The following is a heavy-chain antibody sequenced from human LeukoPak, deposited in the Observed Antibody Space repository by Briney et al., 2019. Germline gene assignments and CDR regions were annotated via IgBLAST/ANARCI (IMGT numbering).Heavy chain of an antibody. J-gene: IGHJ4*02. CDR2: IRYDGSNK. Sequence: PGGSLRLSCAASGFTFSSYGMHWVRQAPGKGLEWVAFIRYDGSNKYYADSVKGRFTISRDNAKNSLYLQMNSLRAEDTAVYYCARSDRDGYDYFDYWGQGTLVTVSS. V-gene: IGHV3-30*02. CDR1: GFTFSSYG. D-gene: IGHD5-24*01. CDR3: ARSDRDGYDYFDY.